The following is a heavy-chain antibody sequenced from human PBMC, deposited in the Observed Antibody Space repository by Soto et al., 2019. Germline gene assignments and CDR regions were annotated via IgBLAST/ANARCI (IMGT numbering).Heavy chain of an antibody. CDR3: ASSGIAVAGSRYYYNGMDV. Sequence: QVQLVQSGAEVKKPGSSVKVSCKASGGTFSRYTISWVRQAPGQGLEWMGGIIPMVGTANYAQKFQGRVTIIADESTSTAYMELSSLRSEDTAVFYCASSGIAVAGSRYYYNGMDVWGQGTTVTVSS. CDR2: IIPMVGTA. V-gene: IGHV1-69*01. D-gene: IGHD6-19*01. J-gene: IGHJ6*02. CDR1: GGTFSRYT.